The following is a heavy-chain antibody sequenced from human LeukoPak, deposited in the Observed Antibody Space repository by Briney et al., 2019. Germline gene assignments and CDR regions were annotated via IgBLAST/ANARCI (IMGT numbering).Heavy chain of an antibody. CDR3: ATFAGSYGPFDY. CDR2: IDPSGGST. D-gene: IGHD3-10*01. CDR1: GYTFNSYA. Sequence: WASVKVSCKASGYTFNSYAMNWVRQAPGQGLEWMGIIDPSGGSTTYAQTFQGRITMTRDMSTSTVYMELSRLRSEDTAVYYCATFAGSYGPFDYWGQGTLVTVSS. J-gene: IGHJ4*02. V-gene: IGHV1-46*02.